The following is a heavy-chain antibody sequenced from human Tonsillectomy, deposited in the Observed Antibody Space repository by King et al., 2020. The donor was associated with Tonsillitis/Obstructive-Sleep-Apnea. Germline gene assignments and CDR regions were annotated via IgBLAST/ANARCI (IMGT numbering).Heavy chain of an antibody. CDR3: ARGELWFGELLYSSGGLFDY. V-gene: IGHV4-59*01. J-gene: IGHJ4*02. Sequence: MQLQESGPGLVKPSETLSLTCTVSGGSISSYYWSWIRQPPGKGLEWIGYIYYSGSTNYNPSLKSRVTISVDTSKNQFSLKLSSVTAADTAVYYCARGELWFGELLYSSGGLFDYWGQGTLVTVSS. D-gene: IGHD3-10*01. CDR2: IYYSGST. CDR1: GGSISSYY.